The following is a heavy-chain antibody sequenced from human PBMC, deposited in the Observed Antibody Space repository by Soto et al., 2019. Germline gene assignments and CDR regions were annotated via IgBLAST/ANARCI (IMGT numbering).Heavy chain of an antibody. D-gene: IGHD3-10*01. Sequence: QVQLVQSGAVVKKPGSSVKVSCKASGVTFSSYAISWVRHAPGQGLEWMGGTIPIFGTANYAQKFQGRVTITADKATSKAYMEMSSLRSEETAVYYCARVGWCGELYPGGGWFDPWGQGTLVTVSS. CDR3: ARVGWCGELYPGGGWFDP. V-gene: IGHV1-69*06. J-gene: IGHJ5*02. CDR2: TIPIFGTA. CDR1: GVTFSSYA.